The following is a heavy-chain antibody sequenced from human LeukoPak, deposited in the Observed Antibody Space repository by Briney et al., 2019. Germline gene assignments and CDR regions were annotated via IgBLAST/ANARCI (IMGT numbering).Heavy chain of an antibody. V-gene: IGHV3-7*01. J-gene: IGHJ4*02. CDR1: GFRFNTYW. Sequence: PGGSLRLSCAASGFRFNTYWMSWVRQAPGKGPEWVANINQDGDDKNYLGSVGGRFTITRDNAENSLHLQMNSLRVEDTAVYYCARDKQVGATYFDYWGQGSLVTVS. CDR3: ARDKQVGATYFDY. D-gene: IGHD1-26*01. CDR2: INQDGDDK.